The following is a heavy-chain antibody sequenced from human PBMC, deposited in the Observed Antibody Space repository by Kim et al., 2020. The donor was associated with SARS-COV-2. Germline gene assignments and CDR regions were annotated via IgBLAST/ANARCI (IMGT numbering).Heavy chain of an antibody. D-gene: IGHD5-18*01. CDR1: GFTFTTYA. J-gene: IGHJ6*01. CDR3: AKDMEYTYGYPYYYGMDV. Sequence: GGSLRLSCAASGFTFTTYAMSWVRQAPGKGLEWVSTISGSGASTYYADSVKGRFTISRDNSKNTLYLQMISLGAEDTAIYYCAKDMEYTYGYPYYYGMDV. CDR2: ISGSGAST. V-gene: IGHV3-23*01.